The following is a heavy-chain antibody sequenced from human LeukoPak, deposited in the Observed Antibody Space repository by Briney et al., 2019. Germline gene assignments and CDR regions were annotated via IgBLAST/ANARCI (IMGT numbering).Heavy chain of an antibody. CDR1: GFTFSSYS. CDR2: ISSSSSYI. CDR3: AKDLLGIVVVSAFDI. J-gene: IGHJ3*02. Sequence: GGSLRLSCAASGFTFSSYSMNWVRQAPGKGLEWVSSISSSSSYIYYADSVKGRFTISRDNSKNTLYLQMNSLRAEDTAVYYCAKDLLGIVVVSAFDIWGQGTMVTVSS. D-gene: IGHD3-22*01. V-gene: IGHV3-21*04.